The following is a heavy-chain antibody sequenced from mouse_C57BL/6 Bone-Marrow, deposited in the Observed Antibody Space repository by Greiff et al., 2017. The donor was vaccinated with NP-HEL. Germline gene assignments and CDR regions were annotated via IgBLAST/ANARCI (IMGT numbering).Heavy chain of an antibody. CDR2: ISDGGSYT. Sequence: DVKLVESGGGLVKPGGSLKLSCAASGFTFSSYAMSWVRQTPEKRLEWVATISDGGSYTYYPDNVKGRFTISRDNAKNNLYLQMSHLKSEDTAMYYCARDSTTAFDYWGQGTTLTVSS. CDR3: ARDSTTAFDY. J-gene: IGHJ2*01. D-gene: IGHD1-2*01. CDR1: GFTFSSYA. V-gene: IGHV5-4*01.